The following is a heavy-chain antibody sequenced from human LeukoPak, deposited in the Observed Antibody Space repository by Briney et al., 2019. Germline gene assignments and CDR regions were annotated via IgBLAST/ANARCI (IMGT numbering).Heavy chain of an antibody. CDR3: TTKEATYYDILTGYYDYYFDY. Sequence: GGSLRLSCTASGFTFSDYAMSWFRQAPGKGLEWVGFIRSKAYGGTTEYAASVKGRFTISRDDSKSIAYLQMNSLKTEDAAVYYCTTKEATYYDILTGYYDYYFDYWGQGTLVTVSS. CDR2: IRSKAYGGTT. D-gene: IGHD3-9*01. V-gene: IGHV3-49*03. J-gene: IGHJ4*02. CDR1: GFTFSDYA.